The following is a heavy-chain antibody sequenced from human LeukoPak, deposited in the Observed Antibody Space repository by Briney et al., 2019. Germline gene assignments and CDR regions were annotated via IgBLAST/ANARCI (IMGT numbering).Heavy chain of an antibody. CDR3: ARDGAGGWCDY. CDR2: IIPIFGTA. V-gene: IGHV1-69*06. Sequence: SVTVSCKASGGTFSSYAISWVRQAPAQGLEWMGGIIPIFGTANHAQKPQGRLTITADKSTSTAYMELSSLRSEDTAVYYCARDGAGGWCDYWGQGTLVTVSS. J-gene: IGHJ4*02. D-gene: IGHD6-19*01. CDR1: GGTFSSYA.